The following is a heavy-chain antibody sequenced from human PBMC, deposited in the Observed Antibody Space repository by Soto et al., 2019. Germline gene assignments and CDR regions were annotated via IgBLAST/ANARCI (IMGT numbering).Heavy chain of an antibody. V-gene: IGHV3-33*01. CDR3: AREMGQYYYYYMDV. Sequence: GGSLRLSCAASGFTFSSYGMHWVRQAPGKGLEWVAVIWYDGSNKYYADSVKGRFTISRDNSKNTLYLQMNSLRAEDTAVYYSAREMGQYYYYYMDVWGKGTTVTVPS. CDR1: GFTFSSYG. CDR2: IWYDGSNK. D-gene: IGHD2-8*01. J-gene: IGHJ6*03.